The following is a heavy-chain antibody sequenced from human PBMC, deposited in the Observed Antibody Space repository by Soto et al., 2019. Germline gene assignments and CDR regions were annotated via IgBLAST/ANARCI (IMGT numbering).Heavy chain of an antibody. CDR2: ISSSSSYI. CDR1: GFTFTSYS. J-gene: IGHJ4*02. Sequence: EVQLVESGGGLVKPGGSLRLSCAASGFTFTSYSMNWVRQAPGKGLEWVSSISSSSSYIYYADSVKGRFTISRDNPKNSLYLQLYSLRAEDTAVYYCGRATVVGATTRGIIYWGQGILVTVSS. D-gene: IGHD1-26*01. CDR3: GRATVVGATTRGIIY. V-gene: IGHV3-21*01.